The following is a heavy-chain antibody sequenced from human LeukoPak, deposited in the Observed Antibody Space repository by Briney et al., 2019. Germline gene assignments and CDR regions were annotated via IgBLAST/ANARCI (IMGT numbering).Heavy chain of an antibody. CDR3: ARDYESGSSGDY. CDR2: IYHSGST. J-gene: IGHJ4*02. D-gene: IGHD6-13*01. Sequence: PSETLSLTCTVSGYSISSGYYWGWIRQPPGKGLEWIGSIYHSGSTYYNPSLKSRVTISVDTSKNQFSLKLSSVTAADTAVYYCARDYESGSSGDYWGQGTLVTVSS. CDR1: GYSISSGYY. V-gene: IGHV4-38-2*02.